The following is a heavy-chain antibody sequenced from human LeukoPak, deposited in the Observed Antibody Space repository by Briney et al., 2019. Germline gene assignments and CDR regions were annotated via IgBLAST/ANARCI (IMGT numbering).Heavy chain of an antibody. CDR1: GFTFSSYG. CDR3: AELGITMIGGV. CDR2: ISGSGDST. V-gene: IGHV3-23*01. Sequence: GGSLRLSCAASGFTFSSYGMSWVRQAPGKGLEWVSAISGSGDSTYYADSVKGRFTISRDNSKNTLYLQMNSLRAGDTAVYYCAELGITMIGGVWGKGTTVTISS. J-gene: IGHJ6*04. D-gene: IGHD3-10*02.